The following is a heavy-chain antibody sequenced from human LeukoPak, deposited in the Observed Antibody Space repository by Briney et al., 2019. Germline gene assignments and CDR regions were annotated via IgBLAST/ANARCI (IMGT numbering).Heavy chain of an antibody. V-gene: IGHV3-23*01. CDR3: AKDRFDSSSWGSFDY. Sequence: GGSLRLSCAASGFTFSNYAMSWVRQAPGKGLEWVSSISGNADSTYHADSVKGRFTISRDNSKNTLYLQLNCLRAEDTAVYYCAKDRFDSSSWGSFDYWGQGTLVTVSS. CDR2: ISGNADST. D-gene: IGHD6-13*01. J-gene: IGHJ4*02. CDR1: GFTFSNYA.